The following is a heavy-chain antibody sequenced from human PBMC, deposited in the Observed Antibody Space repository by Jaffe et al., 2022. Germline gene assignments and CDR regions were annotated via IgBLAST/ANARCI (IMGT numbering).Heavy chain of an antibody. CDR2: ISYDGSNK. V-gene: IGHV3-30*18. CDR1: GFTFSSYG. CDR3: AKDGPRGDEEAFDI. Sequence: QVQLVESGGGVVQPGRSLRLSCAASGFTFSSYGMHWVRQAPGKGLEWVAVISYDGSNKYYADSVKGRFTISRDNSKNTLYLQMNSLRAEDTAVYYCAKDGPRGDEEAFDIWGQGTMVTVSS. D-gene: IGHD2-21*02. J-gene: IGHJ3*02.